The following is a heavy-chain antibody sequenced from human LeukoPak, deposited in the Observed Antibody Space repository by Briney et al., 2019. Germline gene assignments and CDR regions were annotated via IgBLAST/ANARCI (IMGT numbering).Heavy chain of an antibody. CDR2: IYSGGST. CDR3: TRVGFYPNTTA. V-gene: IGHV3-53*01. J-gene: IGHJ5*02. CDR1: GFTVSSNY. D-gene: IGHD2/OR15-2a*01. Sequence: GGSLRLSCAASGFTVSSNYMSWVRQAPGKGLEWVSVIYSGGSTYYADSVKGRFTISRDNSKNTLYLQMNSLRAEDTAVYYCTRVGFYPNTTAWGQGTLVTVSS.